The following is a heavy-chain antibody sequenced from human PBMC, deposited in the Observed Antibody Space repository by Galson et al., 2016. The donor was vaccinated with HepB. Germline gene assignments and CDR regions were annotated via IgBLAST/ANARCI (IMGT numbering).Heavy chain of an antibody. Sequence: SLRLSCAASGFSLKSFHMHWVRQAPGKGLEWVALVPNDGGNKQYADSVKGRFTISRDSSENTMHLQMKSLRVEDTALYYCATERGSPGAAAWFDPWGQGTLVTVSS. CDR1: GFSLKSFH. J-gene: IGHJ5*02. V-gene: IGHV3-30-3*01. CDR3: ATERGSPGAAAWFDP. D-gene: IGHD6-25*01. CDR2: VPNDGGNK.